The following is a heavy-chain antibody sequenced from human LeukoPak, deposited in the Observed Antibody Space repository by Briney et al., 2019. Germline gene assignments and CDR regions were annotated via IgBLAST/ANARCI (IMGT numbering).Heavy chain of an antibody. V-gene: IGHV3-53*01. J-gene: IGHJ4*02. Sequence: GGSLRLSCAASGFTVSSNYMSWVRQAPGKGLEWVSVIYSGGSTYYADSVKGRFTISRDNSKNTLYLQMNSLRAEDTAVYYCARARGYSGYLYDYWGQGTLVTVSS. CDR1: GFTVSSNY. CDR2: IYSGGST. D-gene: IGHD5-12*01. CDR3: ARARGYSGYLYDY.